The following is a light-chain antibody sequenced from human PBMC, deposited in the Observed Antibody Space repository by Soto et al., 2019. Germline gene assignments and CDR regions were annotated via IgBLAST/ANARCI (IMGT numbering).Light chain of an antibody. J-gene: IGKJ4*01. V-gene: IGKV1-5*03. Sequence: DIQMTQSPSTLSASVGDRVTITCRASQSISSWLAWYQQKPGKAPKFLMYTASTLETGVPSRFSGSGSGTEFTLTISSLQPDDSATYYCQQYNSYPLTFGGGTKVEIK. CDR3: QQYNSYPLT. CDR1: QSISSW. CDR2: TAS.